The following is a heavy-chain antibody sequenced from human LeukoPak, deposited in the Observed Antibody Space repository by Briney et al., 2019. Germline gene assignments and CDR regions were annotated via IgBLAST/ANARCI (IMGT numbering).Heavy chain of an antibody. D-gene: IGHD2-21*02. Sequence: SDTLSLTCSVSGASIRSYSWTWIRQPPGKGLEWIGYIYNSGTTNDNPPLKSRITISLDPSKNHFSLNVSSVTAADTAVHYRARLSPETVGTGAFVSWGQGTVVTVSS. V-gene: IGHV4-59*07. CDR3: ARLSPETVGTGAFVS. CDR2: IYNSGTT. J-gene: IGHJ4*02. CDR1: GASIRSYS.